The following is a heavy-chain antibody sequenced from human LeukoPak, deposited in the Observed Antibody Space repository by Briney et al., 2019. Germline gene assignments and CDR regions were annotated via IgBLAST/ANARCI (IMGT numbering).Heavy chain of an antibody. J-gene: IGHJ6*02. V-gene: IGHV3-30*02. CDR2: ISYDGANK. CDR1: GFPFSSYG. D-gene: IGHD6-13*01. CDR3: AKDSSSSNYYYGLDV. Sequence: GGSLRLSCAASGFPFSSYGMHWVRQAPGKGLEWVSFISYDGANKHYADSVKGRFTIPRDSSKNTLYLQMDSLRGDDTGMYFCAKDSSSSNYYYGLDVWGQGTSVTVSS.